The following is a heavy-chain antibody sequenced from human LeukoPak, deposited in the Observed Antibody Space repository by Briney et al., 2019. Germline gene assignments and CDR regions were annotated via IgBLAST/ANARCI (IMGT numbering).Heavy chain of an antibody. J-gene: IGHJ4*02. V-gene: IGHV1-69*05. D-gene: IGHD3-22*01. CDR3: ARAVDYYDSGGYYYFDY. Sequence: ASVKVSCKASGGTFSSYAISWVRQAPGQGLEWMGGIIPIFGTANYAQNCQGRVTITTDESTSTAYTELSSLRSEDTAVDYCARAVDYYDSGGYYYFDYWGQGTLVTVSS. CDR1: GGTFSSYA. CDR2: IIPIFGTA.